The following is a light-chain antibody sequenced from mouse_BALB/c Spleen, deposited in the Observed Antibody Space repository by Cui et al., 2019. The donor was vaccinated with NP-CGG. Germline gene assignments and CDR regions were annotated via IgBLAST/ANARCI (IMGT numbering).Light chain of an antibody. J-gene: IGLJ1*01. V-gene: IGLV1*01. CDR2: GTN. Sequence: AVLCHGSPLTTSPGETVTLTCRSSTGAVTTSNYANWVQEKPDHLFTGLIGGTNNRAPGVPARFSGSLIGDKAALTITGAQTEDDAMYFCALWYSNHWVFGGGTKLTVL. CDR1: TGAVTTSNY. CDR3: ALWYSNHWV.